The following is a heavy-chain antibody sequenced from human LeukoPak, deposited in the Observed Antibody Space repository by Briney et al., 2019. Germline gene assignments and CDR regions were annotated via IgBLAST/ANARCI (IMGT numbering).Heavy chain of an antibody. J-gene: IGHJ4*02. CDR2: IYYSGST. CDR3: ARANGYSSGWFVDY. D-gene: IGHD6-19*01. V-gene: IGHV4-59*01. CDR1: GGSISSYY. Sequence: KPSETLSLTCTVSGGSISSYYWSWIRQPPGKGLEWIAYIYYSGSTNYNPSLKSRVTISVDTSKNQFSLKLSSVTAADTAVYYCARANGYSSGWFVDYWGQGALVTVSS.